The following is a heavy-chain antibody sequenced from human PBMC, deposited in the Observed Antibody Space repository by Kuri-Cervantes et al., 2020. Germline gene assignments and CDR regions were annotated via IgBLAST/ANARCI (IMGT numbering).Heavy chain of an antibody. V-gene: IGHV1-18*01. CDR1: GYTFTTYG. CDR2: ISAYNGNT. D-gene: IGHD3-22*01. J-gene: IGHJ3*02. Sequence: ASVKVSCKASGYTFTTYGISWVRQAPGQGLEWMGWISAYNGNTNYVQKLQGRVTMTTDTSTSTAYMELRSLRSDDTAVYYCARDTRPYYYDSNAFDIWGQGTMVTVSS. CDR3: ARDTRPYYYDSNAFDI.